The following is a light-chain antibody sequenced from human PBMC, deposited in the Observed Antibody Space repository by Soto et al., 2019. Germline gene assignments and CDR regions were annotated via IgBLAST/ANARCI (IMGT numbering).Light chain of an antibody. Sequence: QSALTQPPSASGSPGQSVTISCTGAGTDVGQYNYVSWYQQHPGKAPKLLIHHVSRRPSGVPARFSGSKSGNTASLTVSGLQTEDEADYYCCSFAVGSTLVFGGGTKLTVL. J-gene: IGLJ2*01. CDR1: GTDVGQYNY. CDR3: CSFAVGSTLV. CDR2: HVS. V-gene: IGLV2-8*01.